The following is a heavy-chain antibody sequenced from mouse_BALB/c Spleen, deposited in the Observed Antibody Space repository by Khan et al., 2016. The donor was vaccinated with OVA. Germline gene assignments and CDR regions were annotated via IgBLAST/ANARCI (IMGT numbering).Heavy chain of an antibody. CDR3: ARRGCWGLGYFEY. V-gene: IGHV1-55*01. Sequence: QVQLQQPGAELVKPGTSVKLSCKASGYNFTSYWINWVKLRPGQGLEWIGNIYPGSGSTNYNEKFKSKATLTVDTSSSTADMQLSSLASEDSALYYCARRGCWGLGYFEYWGQGTTLTVSS. D-gene: IGHD3-3*01. CDR1: GYNFTSYW. J-gene: IGHJ2*01. CDR2: IYPGSGST.